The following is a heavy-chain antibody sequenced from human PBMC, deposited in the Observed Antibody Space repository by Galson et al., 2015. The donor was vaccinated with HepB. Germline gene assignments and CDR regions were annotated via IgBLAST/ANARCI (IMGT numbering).Heavy chain of an antibody. CDR3: ARDPSSGWYRGYFDY. Sequence: SLRLSCAASGFTFSDYGIHWVRQAPGKGLEWVAVISYDGSNKYYVDSVKGRFTISRDNSENTLYLQMNSLRAEDTAVYYCARDPSSGWYRGYFDYWGQGTLVTVSS. CDR1: GFTFSDYG. D-gene: IGHD6-19*01. J-gene: IGHJ4*02. CDR2: ISYDGSNK. V-gene: IGHV3-30*03.